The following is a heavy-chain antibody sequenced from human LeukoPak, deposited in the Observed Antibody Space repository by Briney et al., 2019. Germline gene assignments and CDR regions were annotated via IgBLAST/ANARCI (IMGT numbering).Heavy chain of an antibody. D-gene: IGHD4-23*01. J-gene: IGHJ6*03. CDR2: IKQDGSEK. Sequence: PGGSLRLSCAASGFTFSSYWMSWVRQAPGKGLEWVANIKQDGSEKYYVDSVKGRFTISRDNAKNSLYLQMNSLRAEDTAVYYCARDGGNSAYYYYMDVWGKGTTVTVSS. V-gene: IGHV3-7*01. CDR3: ARDGGNSAYYYYMDV. CDR1: GFTFSSYW.